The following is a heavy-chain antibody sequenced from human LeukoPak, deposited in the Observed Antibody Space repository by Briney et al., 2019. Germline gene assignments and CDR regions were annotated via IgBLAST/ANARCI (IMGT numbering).Heavy chain of an antibody. CDR3: AGGTGFIIKD. CDR1: GFTFSLYW. V-gene: IGHV3-7*03. CDR2: IRQDGSEK. Sequence: GGSLRLSCAASGFTFSLYWMNWVRRAPGKGLEWVANIRQDGSEKNYVDSVKGRFTISRDNAKNSLYLQMNNLRVEDTAMYYCAGGTGFIIKDWGQGTLVTVSS. D-gene: IGHD3-9*01. J-gene: IGHJ4*02.